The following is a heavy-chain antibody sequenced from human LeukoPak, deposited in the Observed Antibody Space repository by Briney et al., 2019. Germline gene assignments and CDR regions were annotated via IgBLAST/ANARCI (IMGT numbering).Heavy chain of an antibody. CDR3: AKDEYYGSGSYYLGGRYYYYYMDV. Sequence: GGSLRLSCAASGFTFSSYAMHWVRQAPGKGLEWVAVISYDGSNKYYADSVKGRFTISRDNSKNTLYLQMNRLRAEDTAVYYCAKDEYYGSGSYYLGGRYYYYYMDVWGKGTTVTISS. D-gene: IGHD3-10*01. J-gene: IGHJ6*03. V-gene: IGHV3-30*04. CDR2: ISYDGSNK. CDR1: GFTFSSYA.